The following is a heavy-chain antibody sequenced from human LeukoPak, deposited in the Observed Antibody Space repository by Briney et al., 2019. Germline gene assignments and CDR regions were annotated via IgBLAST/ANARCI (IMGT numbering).Heavy chain of an antibody. CDR2: IIPIFGTA. CDR1: GGTFSSYA. CDR3: ARDQSPSARGYWFDP. V-gene: IGHV1-69*05. Sequence: SVKVSCEASGGTFSSYAISWVRQAPGQGLEWMGGIIPIFGTANYAQKFQGRVTITTDESTSTAYMELSSLRSEDTAVYYCARDQSPSARGYWFDPWGQGTLVTVSS. J-gene: IGHJ5*02.